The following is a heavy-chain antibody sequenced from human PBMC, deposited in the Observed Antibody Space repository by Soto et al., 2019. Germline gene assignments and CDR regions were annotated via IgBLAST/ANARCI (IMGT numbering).Heavy chain of an antibody. D-gene: IGHD2-2*01. CDR1: GLRFVDYA. Sequence: EVQLVESGGGLVQPGRSLRLSCVPSGLRFVDYAMHWVRQAQGKGLGWVSGISWDSNSIGYADSVKGRFTISRDSAKNSLYLQMNSLRAEDTALYYCVKDIEENQLLYDAFDIWGQGTMVTVSS. V-gene: IGHV3-9*01. CDR2: ISWDSNSI. CDR3: VKDIEENQLLYDAFDI. J-gene: IGHJ3*02.